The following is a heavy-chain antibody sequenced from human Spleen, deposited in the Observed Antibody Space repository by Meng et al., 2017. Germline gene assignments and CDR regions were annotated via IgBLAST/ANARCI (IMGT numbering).Heavy chain of an antibody. D-gene: IGHD1-26*01. V-gene: IGHV3-23*01. J-gene: IGHJ4*02. Sequence: GESLKISCAASGFTFSSYAMSWVRQAPGKGLEWVSAISGSGGNTYYADSVKGRFTISRDNAKDSLYLQMNSLRAEDTAVYYCARAEYSGSYPAAFDYWGQGTLVTVSS. CDR3: ARAEYSGSYPAAFDY. CDR1: GFTFSSYA. CDR2: ISGSGGNT.